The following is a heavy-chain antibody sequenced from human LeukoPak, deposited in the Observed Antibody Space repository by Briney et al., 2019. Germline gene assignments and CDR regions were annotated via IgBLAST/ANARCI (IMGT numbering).Heavy chain of an antibody. Sequence: PGGSLRLSCAASGFTFSSYAMHWVRQAPGKGLEWVAVISYDGSNKYYADSVKGRFTISRDNSKNTLYLQMNSLRAEDTAVYYCARVLSGGYSYGNIDYWGQGTLVTVSS. CDR1: GFTFSSYA. CDR2: ISYDGSNK. J-gene: IGHJ4*02. CDR3: ARVLSGGYSYGNIDY. D-gene: IGHD5-18*01. V-gene: IGHV3-30*04.